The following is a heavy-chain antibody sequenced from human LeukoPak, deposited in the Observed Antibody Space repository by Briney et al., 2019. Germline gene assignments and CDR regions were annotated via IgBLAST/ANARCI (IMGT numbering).Heavy chain of an antibody. V-gene: IGHV4-34*01. CDR3: ASPNSSSWYLGY. J-gene: IGHJ4*02. D-gene: IGHD6-13*01. CDR2: INDSGST. CDR1: GGSFSGYY. Sequence: SSETLSLTCAVYGGSFSGYYWSWIRQPPGKGLEWIGEINDSGSTNYNPSLKSRVTISVDTSKNQFSLKLSSVTAADTAVYYCASPNSSSWYLGYWGQGTLVTVSS.